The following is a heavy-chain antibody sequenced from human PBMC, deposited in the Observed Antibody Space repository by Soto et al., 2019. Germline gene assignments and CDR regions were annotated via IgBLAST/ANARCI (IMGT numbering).Heavy chain of an antibody. CDR2: IYYSGSS. CDR1: GGSITSSEYY. CDR3: ARDGAAGDFDY. D-gene: IGHD6-25*01. V-gene: IGHV4-39*02. Sequence: SETLSLTCTVSGGSITSSEYYWAWIRQPPGKGLQFVGTIYYSGSSYSNPSLKSRLSMSVDTSKNQFSLKLSSVTAADTAVYYCARDGAAGDFDYWGQGTLVTVSS. J-gene: IGHJ4*02.